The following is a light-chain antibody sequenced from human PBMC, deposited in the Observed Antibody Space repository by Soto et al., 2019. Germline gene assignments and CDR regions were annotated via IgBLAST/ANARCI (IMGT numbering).Light chain of an antibody. V-gene: IGLV2-18*01. CDR3: SLYIRGXTYV. Sequence: QSSLTQPPSVSGSPVQSVTISCTGTSSDVCSYNRLSWYQQPPGTAPKLIMYEVNTRPSGFPDRFSGSKSGSTASLTISGLQAEDEADYYCSLYIRGXTYVVGTGTKVXV. CDR2: EVN. J-gene: IGLJ1*01. CDR1: SSDVCSYNR.